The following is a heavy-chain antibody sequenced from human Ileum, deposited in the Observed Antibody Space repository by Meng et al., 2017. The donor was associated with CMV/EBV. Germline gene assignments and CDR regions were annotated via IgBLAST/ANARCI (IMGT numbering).Heavy chain of an antibody. J-gene: IGHJ4*02. D-gene: IGHD1-26*01. Sequence: ITLKESGPTLVNHTETLTLTCTFSGFSLTTTGEGVGWIRQPPGKALEWLALIYRGDDKRYSPSLNSRLSIAKDTSKNEVVLTMTNMGPVDTGTYYCAHFVGGYYPSRPDYWGQGTLVTVSS. CDR3: AHFVGGYYPSRPDY. CDR2: IYRGDDK. CDR1: GFSLTTTGEG. V-gene: IGHV2-5*02.